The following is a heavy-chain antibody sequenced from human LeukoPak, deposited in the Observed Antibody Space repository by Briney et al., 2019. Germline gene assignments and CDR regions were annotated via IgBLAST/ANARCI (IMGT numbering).Heavy chain of an antibody. J-gene: IGHJ5*01. CDR3: ARTQGSHWFDS. Sequence: SETLSLTCSASGASIDTRDYYWRWLRQHPVKGLEWIGYISYRGASYNNPSLKSRLTLSIDTSGNQFSLRLTSVTAADTAVYYCARTQGSHWFDSWGQGTLVIVSS. V-gene: IGHV4-31*03. CDR2: ISYRGAS. CDR1: GASIDTRDYY.